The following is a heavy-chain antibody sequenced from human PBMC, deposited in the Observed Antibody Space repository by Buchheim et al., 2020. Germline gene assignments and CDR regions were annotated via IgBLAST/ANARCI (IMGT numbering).Heavy chain of an antibody. CDR3: ASFSNPVYYYYGMDL. J-gene: IGHJ6*02. V-gene: IGHV1-2*02. CDR1: GYTFTGYY. CDR2: INPNSGGT. Sequence: QVQLVQSGAEVKKPGASVKVSCKASGYTFTGYYIHWVRQAPGQGLEWMGWINPNSGGTSYPQKFQGRVTMTRDTAIHTAYMELSRLRSDDTAVYYCASFSNPVYYYYGMDLWGQGTT.